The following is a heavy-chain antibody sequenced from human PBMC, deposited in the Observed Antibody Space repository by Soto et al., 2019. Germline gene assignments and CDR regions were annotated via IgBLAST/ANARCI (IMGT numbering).Heavy chain of an antibody. J-gene: IGHJ4*02. V-gene: IGHV3-30*18. CDR3: AKDKKGLLPRGPVDY. CDR2: ISYDGSNK. D-gene: IGHD3-22*01. CDR1: GFTFSSYG. Sequence: GSLRLSCAASGFTFSSYGMHWVRQAPGKGLEWVAVISYDGSNKYYADSVKGRFTISRDNSKNTLYLQMNSLRAEDTAVYYCAKDKKGLLPRGPVDYWGQGTLVTVSS.